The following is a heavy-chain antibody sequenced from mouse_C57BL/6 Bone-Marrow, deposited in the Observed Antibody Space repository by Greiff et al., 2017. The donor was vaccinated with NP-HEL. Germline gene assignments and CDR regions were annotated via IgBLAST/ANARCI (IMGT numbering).Heavy chain of an antibody. D-gene: IGHD2-2*01. CDR1: GYSITSGYY. CDR2: ISYDGSN. J-gene: IGHJ2*01. V-gene: IGHV3-6*01. Sequence: EVKLQESGPGLVKPSQSLSLTCSVTGYSITSGYYWNWIRQFPGNKLEWMGYISYDGSNNYNPSLKNRISITRDTSKNQFFLKLNSVTTEDTATYYCAAAMGYDYFDYWGQGTTLTVSS. CDR3: AAAMGYDYFDY.